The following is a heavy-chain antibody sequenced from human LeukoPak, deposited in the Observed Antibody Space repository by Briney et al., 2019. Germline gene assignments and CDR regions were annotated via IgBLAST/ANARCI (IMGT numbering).Heavy chain of an antibody. J-gene: IGHJ4*02. V-gene: IGHV4-59*01. CDR1: CGSISSYY. D-gene: IGHD2-2*01. Sequence: PSETLSLTCTVSCGSISSYYWSWIRQPPGKGLEWIGYIYYSGSTNYNPSLKSRVIISLDTSKNQFSLKLSSVTAADTAVYYCARTREYQPTIDYWGQGTLVTVSS. CDR3: ARTREYQPTIDY. CDR2: IYYSGST.